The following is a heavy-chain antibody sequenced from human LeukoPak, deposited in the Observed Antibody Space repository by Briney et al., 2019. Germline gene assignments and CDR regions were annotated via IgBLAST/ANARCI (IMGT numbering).Heavy chain of an antibody. CDR2: ISGSGGST. V-gene: IGHV3-23*01. CDR1: GFTFSSYA. CDR3: AKAKETITFGGVIVH. J-gene: IGHJ5*02. Sequence: GGSLRLSWAASGFTFSSYAMSWVRQASGKGLEWVSAISGSGGSTYYADSVKGRLTISRDNSKNTLYLQMNSLRAEDTAVYYCAKAKETITFGGVIVHWGQGTLVTVSS. D-gene: IGHD3-16*01.